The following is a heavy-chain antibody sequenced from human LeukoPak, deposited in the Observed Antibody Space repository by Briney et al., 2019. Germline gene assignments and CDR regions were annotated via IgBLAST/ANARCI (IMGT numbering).Heavy chain of an antibody. CDR1: GFTFSDHY. J-gene: IGHJ4*02. Sequence: GGSLRLSCAASGFTFSDHYMDWVRQAPGKGLEWVAFIRYDGSNKYYADSVKGRFTISRDNSKNTLYLQMSSLRAEDTAVYYCAKDLRDIVVVPAADDYWGQGTLVTVSS. V-gene: IGHV3-30*02. CDR2: IRYDGSNK. CDR3: AKDLRDIVVVPAADDY. D-gene: IGHD2-2*01.